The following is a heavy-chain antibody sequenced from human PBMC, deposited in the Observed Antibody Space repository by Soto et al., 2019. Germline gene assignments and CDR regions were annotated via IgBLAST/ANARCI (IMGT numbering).Heavy chain of an antibody. CDR2: INNDGSST. Sequence: GGSLRLSCAASGFTFSSYWMHWVRQAPGKGLVWVSRINNDGSSTNYADSVKGRFTISRDNAKNKLYLQLNSLRAEDTAVYYCVRDQDSVQPLYCFHSWGQGSQVTVSS. D-gene: IGHD2-8*01. CDR3: VRDQDSVQPLYCFHS. CDR1: GFTFSSYW. V-gene: IGHV3-74*01. J-gene: IGHJ4*02.